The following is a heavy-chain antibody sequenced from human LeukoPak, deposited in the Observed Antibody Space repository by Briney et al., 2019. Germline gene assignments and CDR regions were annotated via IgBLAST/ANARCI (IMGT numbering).Heavy chain of an antibody. CDR2: IIPIFGTA. J-gene: IGHJ4*02. V-gene: IGHV1-69*05. CDR1: GGTFSSYA. D-gene: IGHD4-17*01. Sequence: ASVKVSCKASGGTFSSYAISWVRQAPGQGLEWMGKIIPIFGTANYAQKFQGRVTITTDESTSTAYMELSSLRSEDTAVYYCARESGNPTVTTVWGNLAWGPGTLVTVSS. CDR3: ARESGNPTVTTVWGNLA.